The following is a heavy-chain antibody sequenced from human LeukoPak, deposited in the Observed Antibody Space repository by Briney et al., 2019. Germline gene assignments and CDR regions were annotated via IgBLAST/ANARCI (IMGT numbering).Heavy chain of an antibody. CDR1: GDSITTNSYW. V-gene: IGHV4-39*01. CDR3: ARRGICDLQIGNWFDP. CDR2: IYSSGNS. D-gene: IGHD3-16*01. J-gene: IGHJ5*02. Sequence: SETLSLTCSLSGDSITTNSYWWGWIRQSPGKGPQWIGSIYSSGNSYYNPSLKSRATILPDTSKNQYSLRLTSVTAADTAVYYCARRGICDLQIGNWFDPWGQGILVTVS.